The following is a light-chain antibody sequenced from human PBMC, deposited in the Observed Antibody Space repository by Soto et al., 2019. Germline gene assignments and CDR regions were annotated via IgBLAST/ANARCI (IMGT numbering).Light chain of an antibody. J-gene: IGKJ5*01. CDR1: QSVNRR. CDR3: QQYNSWSSIT. Sequence: EIVMTQSPGTLSVSPGERATLSCRASQSVNRRLAWYQQKPGQATRLVIYDTSTRASGVPDRFSGSGSGTEFTLTISSLQSEDFAVYYCQQYNSWSSITFGQGTRLEIK. V-gene: IGKV3-15*01. CDR2: DTS.